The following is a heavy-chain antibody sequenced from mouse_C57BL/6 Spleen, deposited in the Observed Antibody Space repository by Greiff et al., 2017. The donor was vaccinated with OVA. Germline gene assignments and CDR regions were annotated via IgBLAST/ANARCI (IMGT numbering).Heavy chain of an antibody. J-gene: IGHJ2*01. Sequence: QVQLKQSGPELVKPGASVKISCKASGYAFSSSWMNWVKQRPGKGLEWIGRIYPGDGDNNYNGKFKGKATLTADKSSSTAYMQLSSLTSEDSAVYYCAREKDYDGWYFDYWGQGTTLTVSS. CDR2: IYPGDGDN. V-gene: IGHV1-82*01. CDR3: AREKDYDGWYFDY. D-gene: IGHD1-2*01. CDR1: GYAFSSSW.